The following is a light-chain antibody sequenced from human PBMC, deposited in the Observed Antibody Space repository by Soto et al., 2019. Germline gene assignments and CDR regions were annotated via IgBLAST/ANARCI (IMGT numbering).Light chain of an antibody. CDR2: GVT. CDR3: SSYTTAFFYL. J-gene: IGLJ1*01. V-gene: IGLV2-14*01. CDR1: SSDIGAFNY. Sequence: QSALTQPASVSGSPGQSITISCTGSSSDIGAFNYVAWYQQHPGKAPKLIIHGVTNRPSGVSSRFSGSKSDYTASLTISGLQAEDEADYYCSSYTTAFFYLFGTGTKVTVL.